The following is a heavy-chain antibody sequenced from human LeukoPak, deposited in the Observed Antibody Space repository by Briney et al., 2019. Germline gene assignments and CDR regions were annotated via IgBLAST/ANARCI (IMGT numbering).Heavy chain of an antibody. CDR2: IWYDGSKT. D-gene: IGHD1-26*01. J-gene: IGHJ5*02. V-gene: IGHV3-30*02. CDR3: AAPAGAANWLDP. CDR1: GITFSRYG. Sequence: PGGSLRLSCVATGITFSRYGMHLVRQAPGKRLEWVAFIWYDGSKTYYGDSVKGRFTISRDNSKNTVYLQMSTLRADDTAVYYCAAPAGAANWLDPWGQGTLVTVSS.